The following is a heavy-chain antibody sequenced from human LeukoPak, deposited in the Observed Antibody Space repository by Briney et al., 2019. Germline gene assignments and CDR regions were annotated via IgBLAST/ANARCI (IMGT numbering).Heavy chain of an antibody. V-gene: IGHV3-30*18. CDR2: ISSDGSNK. J-gene: IGHJ6*02. Sequence: GGSLRLSCAASGITFRTYGMHWVRQAPGKGLEWVAVISSDGSNKYYADSVKGRFTISRDNSKTTLYLQMNSLRAEDTAVYYCAKDAGYGGDGYYYGMDVWGQGTTVTVSS. D-gene: IGHD4-23*01. CDR3: AKDAGYGGDGYYYGMDV. CDR1: GITFRTYG.